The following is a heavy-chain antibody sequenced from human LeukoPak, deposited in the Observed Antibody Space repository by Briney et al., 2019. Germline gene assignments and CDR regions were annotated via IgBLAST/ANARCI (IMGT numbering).Heavy chain of an antibody. V-gene: IGHV4-34*01. CDR2: INNTGTT. D-gene: IGHD1-14*01. CDR1: GGSFSTYY. Sequence: SETLSLTCAVYGGSFSTYYWNWIRQSPGRGLEWIGEINNTGTTNYNPSLNSRFTISVDTSKNQFSLKLSSVTAADTAVYYCARGAADRNTYYYYIDVWGKGTTVTVSS. CDR3: ARGAADRNTYYYYIDV. J-gene: IGHJ6*03.